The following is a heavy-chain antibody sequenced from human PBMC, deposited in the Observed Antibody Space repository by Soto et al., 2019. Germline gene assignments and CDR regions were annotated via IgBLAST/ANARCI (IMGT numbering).Heavy chain of an antibody. CDR2: ITGSGNTK. V-gene: IGHV3-48*03. Sequence: EVQLVESGGGLVQPGGPVRLSCVVSGFTFSSYEMNWVRQAPGKGLEWVSYITGSGNTKYYADSVKGRFTISRDNAKNSLYLQMNSVRAEDTAVYYCARDYCDGGSCYTGTDAFDIWGQGTMVTVSS. CDR3: ARDYCDGGSCYTGTDAFDI. D-gene: IGHD2-15*01. J-gene: IGHJ3*02. CDR1: GFTFSSYE.